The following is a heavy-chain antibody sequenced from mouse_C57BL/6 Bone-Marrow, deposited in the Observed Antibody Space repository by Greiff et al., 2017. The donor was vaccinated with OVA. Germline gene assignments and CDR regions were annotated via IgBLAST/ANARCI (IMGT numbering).Heavy chain of an antibody. J-gene: IGHJ1*03. Sequence: EVQLVESGEGLVKPGGSLKLSCAASGFTFSSYAMSWVRQTPEKRLEWVAYISSGGDYIYYADTVKGRFTISRDNARNTLYLQMSSLKSEDTAMYYCTRGDYDPWYFDVWGTGTTVTVSS. V-gene: IGHV5-9-1*02. CDR3: TRGDYDPWYFDV. CDR1: GFTFSSYA. D-gene: IGHD2-4*01. CDR2: ISSGGDYI.